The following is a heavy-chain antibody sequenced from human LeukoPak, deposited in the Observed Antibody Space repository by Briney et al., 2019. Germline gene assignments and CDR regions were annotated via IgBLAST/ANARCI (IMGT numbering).Heavy chain of an antibody. D-gene: IGHD6-19*01. CDR1: GVSISSYY. CDR2: IYYSEGT. J-gene: IGHJ4*02. V-gene: IGHV4-59*01. Sequence: SETLSLTCTVSGVSISSYYWSWIRQPPGQGLEWIGYIYYSEGTKYNPSLKSRVTMSLDTSKNQISLHLTSVSAADTAVYYCSRAYSSGRGDIWGQGTLVTVSS. CDR3: SRAYSSGRGDI.